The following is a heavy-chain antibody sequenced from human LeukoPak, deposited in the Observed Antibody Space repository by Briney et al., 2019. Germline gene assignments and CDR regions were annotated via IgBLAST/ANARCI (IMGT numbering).Heavy chain of an antibody. J-gene: IGHJ4*02. CDR1: GYSFTSYW. CDR2: IYPGDSDT. V-gene: IGHV5-51*01. Sequence: GESLQISCKGSGYSFTSYWIGWVRQMPGQGLEWMGIIYPGDSDTRYSPYIQGQVTISADKSISTAYLQWSSLKASDTAMYYCARTTDYYFDYWGQGTLVTVSS. D-gene: IGHD1-1*01. CDR3: ARTTDYYFDY.